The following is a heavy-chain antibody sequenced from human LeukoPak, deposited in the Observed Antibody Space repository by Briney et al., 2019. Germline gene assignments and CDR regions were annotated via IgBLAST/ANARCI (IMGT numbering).Heavy chain of an antibody. CDR1: GYTFTSYY. Sequence: AASVKVSCKASGYTFTSYYIHWVRQAPGQGLEWMAIVNPGGGGTSYAQKFQGRVTMTRDTSTSAVYMELSSLRSDDTAVYYCARDKSMVRGDLYYFDYWGQGTLVTVSS. J-gene: IGHJ4*02. CDR2: VNPGGGGT. CDR3: ARDKSMVRGDLYYFDY. V-gene: IGHV1-46*01. D-gene: IGHD3-10*01.